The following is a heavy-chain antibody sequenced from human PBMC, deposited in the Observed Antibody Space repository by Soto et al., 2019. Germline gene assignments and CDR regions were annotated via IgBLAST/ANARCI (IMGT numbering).Heavy chain of an antibody. D-gene: IGHD3-22*01. J-gene: IGHJ4*02. CDR3: AVGYDSSGYYDD. CDR1: GFTFSDYY. V-gene: IGHV3-11*06. CDR2: ISSSSSYT. Sequence: PGGSLRLSCAASGFTFSDYYMSWIRQAPGKGLEWVSYISSSSSYTNYADSVKGRFTISRDNAKNSLYLQMNSLRAEDTAVYYCAVGYDSSGYYDDWGQGTLVTVSS.